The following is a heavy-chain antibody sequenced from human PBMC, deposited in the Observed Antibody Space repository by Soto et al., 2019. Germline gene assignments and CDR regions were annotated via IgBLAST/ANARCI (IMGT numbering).Heavy chain of an antibody. J-gene: IGHJ4*02. CDR1: GFTFSSYA. D-gene: IGHD6-19*01. CDR2: ISSNGGST. V-gene: IGHV3-64D*06. CDR3: VKPRPLYIAVAGNY. Sequence: PGGSLRLSCSASGFTFSSYAMHWVRQAPGKGLEYVSAISSNGGSTYYADSVKGRFTISRDNSKNTLYLQMSSLRAEDTAVYYCVKPRPLYIAVAGNYWGQGTLVTVSS.